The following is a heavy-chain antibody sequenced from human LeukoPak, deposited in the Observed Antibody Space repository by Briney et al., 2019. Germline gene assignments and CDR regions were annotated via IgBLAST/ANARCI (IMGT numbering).Heavy chain of an antibody. J-gene: IGHJ5*02. CDR3: ARDSSSGWYTGNNRFDP. D-gene: IGHD6-19*01. CDR2: IKQDRSEK. Sequence: GGSLRLSCAASGFTFNTYWMTWVRQAPGKGLEWVANIKQDRSEKYYVDSVKGRFTISRDNAKNSLYLQMNSLRAEDTAVYYCARDSSSGWYTGNNRFDPWGQGTLVTVSS. V-gene: IGHV3-7*01. CDR1: GFTFNTYW.